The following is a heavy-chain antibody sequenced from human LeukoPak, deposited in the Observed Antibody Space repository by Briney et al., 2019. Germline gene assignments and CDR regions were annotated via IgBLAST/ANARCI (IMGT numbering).Heavy chain of an antibody. V-gene: IGHV1-69-2*01. Sequence: ASVKVSCKASGYTFTSYYMHWVQQAPGKGLEWMGLVDPEDGKATYAEKFQGRVTITADTSTDTAYMEVSSLRSEDTAVYYCATAVGLTRSNSDFDYWGQGSQVTVSS. CDR3: ATAVGLTRSNSDFDY. D-gene: IGHD1-26*01. CDR1: GYTFTSYY. CDR2: VDPEDGKA. J-gene: IGHJ4*02.